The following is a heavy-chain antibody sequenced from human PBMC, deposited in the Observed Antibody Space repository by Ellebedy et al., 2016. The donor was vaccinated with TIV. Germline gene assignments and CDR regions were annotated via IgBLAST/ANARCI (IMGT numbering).Heavy chain of an antibody. CDR1: GFTFSSYS. J-gene: IGHJ5*02. CDR3: ARDHVEMAAIFSS. V-gene: IGHV3-48*01. Sequence: GGSLRLSXAASGFTFSSYSMNWVRQAPGKGPEWISYISSSSSTIYYADSVKGRFTISRDNAKNSLYLQMKSLRAEDTAVYYCARDHVEMAAIFSSWGQGTLVTVSS. D-gene: IGHD5-24*01. CDR2: ISSSSSTI.